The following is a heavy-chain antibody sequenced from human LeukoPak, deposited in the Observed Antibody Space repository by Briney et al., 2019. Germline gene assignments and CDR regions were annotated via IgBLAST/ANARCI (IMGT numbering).Heavy chain of an antibody. J-gene: IGHJ3*02. Sequence: GGSLRLSCAASGFTFSSYGMHWVRQAPGKGLEWVAVISYDGSNKYYADSVKGRFTISRDNSKNTLYLQMNSLRAEDTAVYYCAKDLHANRYYPVWFGELLSGDAFDIWGQGTMVTVSS. CDR2: ISYDGSNK. V-gene: IGHV3-30*18. CDR1: GFTFSSYG. CDR3: AKDLHANRYYPVWFGELLSGDAFDI. D-gene: IGHD3-10*01.